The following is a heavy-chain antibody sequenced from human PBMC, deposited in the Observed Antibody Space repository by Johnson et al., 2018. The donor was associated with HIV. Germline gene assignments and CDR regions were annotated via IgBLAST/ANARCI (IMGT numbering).Heavy chain of an antibody. CDR3: TTDLASDAVDI. CDR2: IGTAGDT. CDR1: GFPFSSYD. J-gene: IGHJ3*02. Sequence: VQLVESGGGLVPPGGSLRLPCAASGFPFSSYDMHWARQATGKGLEWVSAIGTAGDTYYPGSVTGRFTITRDNATNTLYLQINSLRAEDTAVYYCTTDLASDAVDIGGQGTMVTVSS. V-gene: IGHV3-13*01.